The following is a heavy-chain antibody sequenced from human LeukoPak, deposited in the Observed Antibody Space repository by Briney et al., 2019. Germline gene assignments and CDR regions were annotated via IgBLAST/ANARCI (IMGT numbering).Heavy chain of an antibody. J-gene: IGHJ4*02. D-gene: IGHD3-16*01. CDR2: INHSGST. CDR3: ARGNDGGSFDY. CDR1: GGSFSGYY. V-gene: IGHV4-34*01. Sequence: KPPETLSLTCAVYGGSFSGYYWSWIRQPPGKGLEWIGEINHSGSTNYNPSLKSRVTISVDTSKNQFSLKLSSVTAADTAVYYCARGNDGGSFDYWGQGTLVTVSS.